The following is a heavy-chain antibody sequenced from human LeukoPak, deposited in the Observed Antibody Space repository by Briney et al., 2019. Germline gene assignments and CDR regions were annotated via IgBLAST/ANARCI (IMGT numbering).Heavy chain of an antibody. V-gene: IGHV3-23*01. CDR3: ARESREGFDY. CDR2: STSGATI. J-gene: IGHJ4*02. CDR1: GFTFSSYA. Sequence: GGSLRLSCAASGFTFSSYAMSWVRQAPGKGLEWVSTSGATIYYADSVKGRFTISRDNSKNTLYLQMGSLRAEDMAVYYCARESREGFDYWGQGTLVTVSS.